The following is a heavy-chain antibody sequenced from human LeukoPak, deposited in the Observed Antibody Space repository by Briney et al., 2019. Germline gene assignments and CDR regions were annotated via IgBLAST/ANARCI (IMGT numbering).Heavy chain of an antibody. CDR1: GGTFSSYA. Sequence: AALVKVSCKASGGTFSSYAISWVRQAPGQGLEWMGGIIPIFGTANYAQKFQGRVTITTDESTSTAYMELSSLRSEDTAVYYCARGGYCSGGSCYAVYWGQGTLVTVSS. J-gene: IGHJ4*02. CDR2: IIPIFGTA. CDR3: ARGGYCSGGSCYAVY. V-gene: IGHV1-69*05. D-gene: IGHD2-15*01.